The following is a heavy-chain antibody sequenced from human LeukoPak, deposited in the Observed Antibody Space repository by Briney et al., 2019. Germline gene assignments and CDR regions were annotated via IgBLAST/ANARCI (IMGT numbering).Heavy chain of an antibody. V-gene: IGHV4-34*01. J-gene: IGHJ3*02. Sequence: ASETLSLTCAVYGGSFSGYYWSWVRQPPGKGLEWIGEINHSGSTNYNPSLKSRVTISVDTSKNQFSLKLSSVTAADTAVYYCARVSMVRGVIITSPRHAFDIWGQGTMVTVSS. CDR2: INHSGST. CDR3: ARVSMVRGVIITSPRHAFDI. CDR1: GGSFSGYY. D-gene: IGHD3-10*01.